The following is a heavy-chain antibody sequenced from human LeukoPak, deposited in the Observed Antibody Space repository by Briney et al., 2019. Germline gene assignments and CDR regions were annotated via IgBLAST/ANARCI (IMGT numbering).Heavy chain of an antibody. D-gene: IGHD2-15*01. CDR3: ARGLAKDIVVVVAAFWFDP. Sequence: GASVKVSCKASGYTFTSYYMHWVRQAPGQGLEWMGIINPSGGSTSYAQKFQGRVTMTRDTSTSTVYMELSSLRSEDTAVYYCARGLAKDIVVVVAAFWFDPWGQGTLVTVSS. V-gene: IGHV1-46*01. J-gene: IGHJ5*02. CDR1: GYTFTSYY. CDR2: INPSGGST.